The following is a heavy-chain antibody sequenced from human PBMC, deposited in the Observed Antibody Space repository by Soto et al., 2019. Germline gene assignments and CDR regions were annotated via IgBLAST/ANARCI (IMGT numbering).Heavy chain of an antibody. D-gene: IGHD3-22*01. CDR1: GFPFSSYS. V-gene: IGHV3-21*01. J-gene: IGHJ6*01. Sequence: GGSLRLSCAASGFPFSSYSMNWVRQAPGKGLEWVSSISSSSSYIYYADSVKGRFTISRDNAKNSLYLQMNSLRAEDTAVYYCARGGYYDSSGYYNLEYGMDVWGQGTAVTGS. CDR2: ISSSSSYI. CDR3: ARGGYYDSSGYYNLEYGMDV.